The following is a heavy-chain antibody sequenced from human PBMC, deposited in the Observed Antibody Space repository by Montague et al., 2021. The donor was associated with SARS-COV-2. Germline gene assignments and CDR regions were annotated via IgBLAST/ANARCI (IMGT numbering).Heavy chain of an antibody. D-gene: IGHD3-3*01. V-gene: IGHV4-59*01. J-gene: IGHJ6*02. CDR3: ARSRRITIFGVSLSNYYGMDF. Sequence: SETLSLTCTVSGGSISSYYWSWIRQPPGKGLEWIGYIYYSGSTNYNPSLKSRVTISVDTSKNQFSLKLSSVTAADTAVYYCARSRRITIFGVSLSNYYGMDFWGQGTTVTVSS. CDR2: IYYSGST. CDR1: GGSISSYY.